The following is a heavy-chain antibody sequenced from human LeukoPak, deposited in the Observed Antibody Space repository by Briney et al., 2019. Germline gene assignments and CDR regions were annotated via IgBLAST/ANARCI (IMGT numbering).Heavy chain of an antibody. CDR2: ISYDGSNK. J-gene: IGHJ5*02. CDR3: ARSSVRCLTDNWFDP. CDR1: GFTFSSYA. Sequence: GRSLRLSCAASGFTFSSYAMHWVRQAPGKGLEWVAVISYDGSNKYYADSVKGRFTISRDNSKNTLYLQMNSLRAEDTAVYYCARSSVRCLTDNWFDPWGQGTLVTVSS. D-gene: IGHD1-14*01. V-gene: IGHV3-30-3*01.